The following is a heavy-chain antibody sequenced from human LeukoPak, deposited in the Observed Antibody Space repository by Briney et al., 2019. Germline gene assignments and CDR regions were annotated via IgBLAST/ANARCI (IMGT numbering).Heavy chain of an antibody. V-gene: IGHV3-33*06. D-gene: IGHD3-3*01. Sequence: GGSLRLSCAASGFIFSDYGIHWVRQVPGKGLEWVALIWYDGSDKFYADSVKGRVTISRDNSKNTVDLQMTSLRAEDTAVYYCAKGYDFWSGWDVWGKGTTVTVSS. J-gene: IGHJ6*04. CDR1: GFIFSDYG. CDR2: IWYDGSDK. CDR3: AKGYDFWSGWDV.